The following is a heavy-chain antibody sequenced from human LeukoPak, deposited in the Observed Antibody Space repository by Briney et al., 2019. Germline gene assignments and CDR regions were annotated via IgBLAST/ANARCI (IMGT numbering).Heavy chain of an antibody. CDR2: INPNSGGT. V-gene: IGHV1-2*02. J-gene: IGHJ3*02. CDR3: ARVAWWRASDAFDI. Sequence: ASVKVSCKASGYTFTGYYMHWLRQAPGQGLEWMGWINPNSGGTNYAQKFQGRVTMTRDTSISTAYMELSRLRSDDTAVYYCARVAWWRASDAFDIWGQGTMVTVSS. CDR1: GYTFTGYY. D-gene: IGHD2-15*01.